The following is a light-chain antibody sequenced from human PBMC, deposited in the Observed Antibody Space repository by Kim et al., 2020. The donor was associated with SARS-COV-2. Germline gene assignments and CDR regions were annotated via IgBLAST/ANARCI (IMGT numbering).Light chain of an antibody. Sequence: SACVGDTVTITCRASHVITITIAWYQKQPGKAPRLLIYDCSTLERGVPSRFSGSGSVGVVTLTIGSVQPEDFGTYYCLQLNDDPAFGQGTRLEIK. CDR3: LQLNDDPA. V-gene: IGKV1D-13*01. J-gene: IGKJ5*01. CDR1: HVITIT. CDR2: DCS.